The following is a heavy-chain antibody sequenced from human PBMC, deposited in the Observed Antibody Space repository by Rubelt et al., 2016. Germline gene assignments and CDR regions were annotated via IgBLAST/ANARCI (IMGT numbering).Heavy chain of an antibody. Sequence: GQSGAEVKKPGASVKVSCKASGYTFTSYYMHWVRQAPGQGLEWMGIINPSGGSTSYAQKFQGRVTMTRDTSTSTVYMELRSLGSEDTAGYYCARVFLWFGESRYGMDVWGQWTTVTVSS. D-gene: IGHD3-10*01. V-gene: IGHV1-46*03. CDR2: INPSGGST. CDR3: ARVFLWFGESRYGMDV. J-gene: IGHJ6*02. CDR1: GYTFTSYY.